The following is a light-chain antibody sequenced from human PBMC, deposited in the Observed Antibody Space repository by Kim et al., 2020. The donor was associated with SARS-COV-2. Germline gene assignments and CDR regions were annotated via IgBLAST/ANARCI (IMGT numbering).Light chain of an antibody. CDR2: RNN. CDR1: SANIGSNL. J-gene: IGLJ3*02. Sequence: GQRVTISCSGSSANIGSNLVYWYQQIPGTDPKLLIYRNNQRPSGVPDRFSGSKSGTSASLAISGLRSEDEADYYCAAWDDSLSGWVFGGGTQLTVL. V-gene: IGLV1-47*01. CDR3: AAWDDSLSGWV.